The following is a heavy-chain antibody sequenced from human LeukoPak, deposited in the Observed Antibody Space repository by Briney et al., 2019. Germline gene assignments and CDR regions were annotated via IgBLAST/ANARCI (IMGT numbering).Heavy chain of an antibody. V-gene: IGHV4-34*01. J-gene: IGHJ5*02. CDR3: ARGHYYDSSGYPNWFDP. CDR2: INHSGST. D-gene: IGHD3-22*01. CDR1: GGSFSGYY. Sequence: PSETLSLTCAVYGGSFSGYYWSWVRQPPGKGLEWIGEINHSGSTNYNPSLKSRVTISVDTSKNQFSLKLSSVTAADTAVYYCARGHYYDSSGYPNWFDPWGQGTLVTVSS.